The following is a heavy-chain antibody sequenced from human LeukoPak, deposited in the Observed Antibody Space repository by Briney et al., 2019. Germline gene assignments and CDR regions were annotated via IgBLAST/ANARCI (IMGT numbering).Heavy chain of an antibody. V-gene: IGHV3-30*18. CDR2: ISYDGSNK. J-gene: IGHJ4*02. CDR1: GFTFNSYG. D-gene: IGHD6-19*01. CDR3: AKSVGPGVQWLVPDY. Sequence: GRSLRLSCAASGFTFNSYGMHWVRQAPGKGLEWVAVISYDGSNKHYADSVKGRFTISRDNSKNTLYLQMNSLRGEDTAVYYCAKSVGPGVQWLVPDYWGQGTLVTVSS.